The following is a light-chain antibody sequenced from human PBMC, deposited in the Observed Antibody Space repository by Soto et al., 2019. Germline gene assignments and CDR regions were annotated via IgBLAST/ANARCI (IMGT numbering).Light chain of an antibody. J-gene: IGKJ3*01. CDR3: QQYQSYFLT. V-gene: IGKV1-5*01. CDR2: DAS. Sequence: DIQMTQPPSTLSASVGDRVTITCRASQSISRSWAWYQQKSGKAPKLLIYDASSLESGVPSRFSGSGFGTEFTLTISGLHPDDFATYYCQQYQSYFLTFGPGTTVDMK. CDR1: QSISRS.